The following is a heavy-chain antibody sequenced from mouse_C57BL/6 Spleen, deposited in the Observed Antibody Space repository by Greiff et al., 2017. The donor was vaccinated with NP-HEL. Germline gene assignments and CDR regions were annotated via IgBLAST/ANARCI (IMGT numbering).Heavy chain of an antibody. CDR3: SRGGVTTYAMDY. CDR1: GFTFSSYA. V-gene: IGHV5-4*03. J-gene: IGHJ4*01. CDR2: ISDGGSYT. D-gene: IGHD2-12*01. Sequence: EVMLVQSGGGLVKPGGSLKLSCAASGFTFSSYAMSWVSQTPEKRLEWVATISDGGSYTYYPDNVKGRFTFTRDKASNNLYLQLSHLKSEDTAMYYCSRGGVTTYAMDYWGQGTSVTVSS.